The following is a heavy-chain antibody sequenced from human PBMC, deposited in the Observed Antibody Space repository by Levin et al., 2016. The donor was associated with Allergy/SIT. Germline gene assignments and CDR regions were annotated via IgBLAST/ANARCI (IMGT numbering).Heavy chain of an antibody. CDR1: GFTFSTYW. V-gene: IGHV3-7*04. CDR2: INQDGSGI. CDR3: ARGRSYYDTSGYTPIFFDY. D-gene: IGHD3-22*01. J-gene: IGHJ4*02. Sequence: GESLKISCAASGFTFSTYWMRWVRQAPGKGLEWVAAINQDGSGIYYVDSVKGRFTTSRDNAKNSLYLQMNSLRAEDTAVYFCARGRSYYDTSGYTPIFFDYWGQGTLVTVSS.